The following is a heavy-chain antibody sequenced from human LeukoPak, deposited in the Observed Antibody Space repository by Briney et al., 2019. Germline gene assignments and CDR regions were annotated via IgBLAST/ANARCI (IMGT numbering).Heavy chain of an antibody. CDR3: ARGPPTDRETQHFDY. D-gene: IGHD1-26*01. V-gene: IGHV4-39*01. CDR1: GDSISSSSYD. CDR2: IYYSGST. Sequence: PSKTLSLTCTVSGDSISSSSYDWGWIRQPPGKGLEWIGSIYYSGSTYYNPSLKSRVTISVDTSKNQFSLKLSSVTAGDTSVYYCARGPPTDRETQHFDYWGQGTLVTVSS. J-gene: IGHJ4*02.